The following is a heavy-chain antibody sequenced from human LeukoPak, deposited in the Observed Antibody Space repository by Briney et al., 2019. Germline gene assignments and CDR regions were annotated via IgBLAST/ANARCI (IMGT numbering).Heavy chain of an antibody. D-gene: IGHD6-13*01. Sequence: PSENLSLTCAVYGGSVRDNYWSWIRQPPGKGLEWIGEIHHSGSTKYNPSLKSRVTISLDTSKNQFSLKLNSMTAADTAVYCCAGHVSAAAGGRWGQGTLVTVSS. J-gene: IGHJ4*02. CDR1: GGSVRDNY. CDR3: AGHVSAAAGGR. V-gene: IGHV4-34*01. CDR2: IHHSGST.